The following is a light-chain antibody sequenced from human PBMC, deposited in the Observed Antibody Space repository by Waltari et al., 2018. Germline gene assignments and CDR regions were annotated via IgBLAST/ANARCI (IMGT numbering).Light chain of an antibody. V-gene: IGKV3-15*01. CDR2: GAS. CDR3: QQYNDWPPLT. Sequence: EVVMTQSPATLSVSPGERVTLSCRASPSVSTFVAWYPQKPGQAPRLLISGASTRATGIPARFSGSGSGTEFTLTISSLQSEDFAIYYCQQYNDWPPLTFGGGTKLEIK. J-gene: IGKJ4*01. CDR1: PSVSTF.